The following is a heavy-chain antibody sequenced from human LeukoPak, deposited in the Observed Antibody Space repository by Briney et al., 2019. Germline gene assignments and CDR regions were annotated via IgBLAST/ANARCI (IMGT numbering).Heavy chain of an antibody. CDR2: INPRGGSI. CDR1: GYPFTSYY. J-gene: IGHJ6*03. CDR3: ARAEMATITEGDYYYYYYMDV. Sequence: ASVKVSCKASGYPFTSYYMHWVRQAPGQGLEWMGIINPRGGSISYAQKFQGRVTITADKSTSTAYMELSSLRSEDTAVYYCARAEMATITEGDYYYYYYMDVWGKGTTVTVSS. V-gene: IGHV1-46*01. D-gene: IGHD5-24*01.